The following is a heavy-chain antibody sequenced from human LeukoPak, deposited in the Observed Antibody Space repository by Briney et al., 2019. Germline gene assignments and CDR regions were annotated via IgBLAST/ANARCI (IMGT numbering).Heavy chain of an antibody. D-gene: IGHD3-10*01. CDR1: GYAFTSYA. CDR2: INTNTGNP. J-gene: IGHJ4*02. V-gene: IGHV7-4-1*02. CDR3: ARDPMVRGVNYSDY. Sequence: ASVKVSCKASGYAFTSYAMNWVRQAPGQGLEWMGWINTNTGNPTYAQGFTGRFVFSLDTSVSTAYLQISSLKAEDTAVYYCARDPMVRGVNYSDYWGQGTLVTVSS.